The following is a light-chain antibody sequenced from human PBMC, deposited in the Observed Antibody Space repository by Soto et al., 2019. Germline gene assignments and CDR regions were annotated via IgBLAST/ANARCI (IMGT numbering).Light chain of an antibody. J-gene: IGKJ4*01. CDR2: GSS. V-gene: IGKV3D-15*02. CDR3: QQYGVSPT. Sequence: EIVMTQSPATLSVSPGEGVTLSCRASESVRSKVAWYQQKPGQAPRLLIYGSSTRATGIPDRFRGSGSGTEYTLTISSLQSEDFAVYYCQQYGVSPTFGGGTKVEIK. CDR1: ESVRSK.